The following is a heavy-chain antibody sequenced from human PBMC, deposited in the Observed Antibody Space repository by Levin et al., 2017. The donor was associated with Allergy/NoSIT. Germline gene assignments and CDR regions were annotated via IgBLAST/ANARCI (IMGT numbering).Heavy chain of an antibody. D-gene: IGHD3-10*01. CDR2: IYPGDSDT. CDR3: ARQNYYGSGSYYKSYYYYGMDV. CDR1: GYSFTSYW. V-gene: IGHV5-51*01. Sequence: GESLKISCKGSGYSFTSYWIGWVRQMPGKGLEWMGIIYPGDSDTRYSPSFQGQVTISADKSISTAYLQWSSLKASDTAMYYCARQNYYGSGSYYKSYYYYGMDVWGQGTTVTVSS. J-gene: IGHJ6*02.